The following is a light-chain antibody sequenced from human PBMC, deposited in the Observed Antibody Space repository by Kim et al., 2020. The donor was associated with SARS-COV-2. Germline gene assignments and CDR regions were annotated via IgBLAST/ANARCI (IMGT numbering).Light chain of an antibody. V-gene: IGKV3-20*01. CDR3: QQCDRSPHT. CDR2: DAS. Sequence: EIVLTQSPGTLSLSPGERATLSCRASQTVSSDYLAWYQQKPGQAPRLLIYDASNRATGIPDSFSGSGSGTDFTLTISRLEPEDFAVYYCQQCDRSPHTFGQGTRVEIK. J-gene: IGKJ1*01. CDR1: QTVSSDY.